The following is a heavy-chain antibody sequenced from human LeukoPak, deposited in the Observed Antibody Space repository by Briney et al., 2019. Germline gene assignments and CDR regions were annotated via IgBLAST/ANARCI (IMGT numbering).Heavy chain of an antibody. D-gene: IGHD4-17*01. CDR3: ARRIVLYYGDYGWYFDL. CDR2: INHSGST. Sequence: SETLSLTCAVYGGSFSGYYWSWIRQPPGKGLEWIGEINHSGSTNYNPSLKGRVTISVDTSKNQFSLKLSSVTAADTAVYYCARRIVLYYGDYGWYFDLWGRGTLVTVSS. V-gene: IGHV4-34*01. J-gene: IGHJ2*01. CDR1: GGSFSGYY.